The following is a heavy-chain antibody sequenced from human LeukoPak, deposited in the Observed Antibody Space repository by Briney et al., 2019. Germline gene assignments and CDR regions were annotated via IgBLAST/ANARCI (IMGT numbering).Heavy chain of an antibody. CDR3: ARGRDDYGDYDYY. CDR2: MNPNSGNT. V-gene: IGHV1-8*01. D-gene: IGHD4-17*01. Sequence: ASVKVSCKASGYTFTSYDINWVRQATGLGLEWMGWMNPNSGNTGYAQKFQGRVTMTRNTSISTAYMELSSLRSEDTAVYYCARGRDDYGDYDYYWGQGTLVTVSS. J-gene: IGHJ4*02. CDR1: GYTFTSYD.